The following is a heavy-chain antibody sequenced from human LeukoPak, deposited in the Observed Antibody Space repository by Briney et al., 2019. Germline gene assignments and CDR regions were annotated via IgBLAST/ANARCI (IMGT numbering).Heavy chain of an antibody. Sequence: SETLSLTCSVSGGSISSSSYYWGWIRQPPGKGLEWIGNIYYSGSTYYKPSLKSRVTISVDTSKNQFSLKLSSVTAADTAVYYCARHRSSWYCFDYWGQGTLVTVSS. V-gene: IGHV4-39*01. CDR2: IYYSGST. J-gene: IGHJ4*02. D-gene: IGHD6-13*01. CDR3: ARHRSSWYCFDY. CDR1: GGSISSSSYY.